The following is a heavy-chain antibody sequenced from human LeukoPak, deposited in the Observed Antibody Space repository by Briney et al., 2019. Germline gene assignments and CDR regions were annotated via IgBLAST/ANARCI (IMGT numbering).Heavy chain of an antibody. J-gene: IGHJ5*02. CDR3: ARGSRRYYYDSSGSIPARFDP. Sequence: SETLSLTCTASGGSISSSSYYWGWIRQPPGKGLEWIGSTYYSGSTYYNPSLKSRVTISVDTSKNQFSLKLSSVTAADTAVYYCARGSRRYYYDSSGSIPARFDPWGQGTLVTVSS. D-gene: IGHD3-22*01. CDR1: GGSISSSSYY. V-gene: IGHV4-39*01. CDR2: TYYSGST.